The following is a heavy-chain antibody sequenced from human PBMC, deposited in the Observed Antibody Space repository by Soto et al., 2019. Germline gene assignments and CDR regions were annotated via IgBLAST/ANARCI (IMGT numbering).Heavy chain of an antibody. CDR1: GGSIYRSGYY. D-gene: IGHD2-15*01. J-gene: IGHJ4*02. Sequence: SETLSLTCPVSGGSIYRSGYYWGWIRQPPGRGLEWIGNIDYNGVTYSNPSLKSRVTISRDTSKNQFSLKLTSVTAADTALYYCGKVLVGATGHTDSDSWGPGTLVTVPS. V-gene: IGHV4-39*01. CDR3: GKVLVGATGHTDSDS. CDR2: IDYNGVT.